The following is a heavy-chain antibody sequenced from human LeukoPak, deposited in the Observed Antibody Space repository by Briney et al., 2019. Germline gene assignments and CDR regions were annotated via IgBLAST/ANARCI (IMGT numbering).Heavy chain of an antibody. CDR3: ARTRQRWYASGDY. CDR1: GCTFTGYY. D-gene: IGHD6-13*01. V-gene: IGHV1-2*04. J-gene: IGHJ4*02. CDR2: INPNSGGT. Sequence: ASVHVSCKASGCTFTGYYMHWVRQAPGQGVERMGWINPNSGGTNYAQKLQGWVTMTRDTSISTAYMELSRLRPDDTSVYYWARTRQRWYASGDYWARGNLVTISS.